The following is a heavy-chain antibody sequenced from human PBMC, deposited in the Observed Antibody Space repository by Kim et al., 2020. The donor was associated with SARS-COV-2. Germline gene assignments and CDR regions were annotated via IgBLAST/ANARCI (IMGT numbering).Heavy chain of an antibody. CDR3: VRGNYGSGSSYFTSNWFDP. V-gene: IGHV1-46*03. Sequence: ASVKVSCKASGYTFSNYYLHWVRQAPGQGLEWMGIINPSGGSTNYAQKFQGRVTMTRDTSTSTVYMELSSLKSEDTAVYYCVRGNYGSGSSYFTSNWFDPWGQGTLLTVSS. D-gene: IGHD3-10*01. CDR1: GYTFSNYY. J-gene: IGHJ5*02. CDR2: INPSGGST.